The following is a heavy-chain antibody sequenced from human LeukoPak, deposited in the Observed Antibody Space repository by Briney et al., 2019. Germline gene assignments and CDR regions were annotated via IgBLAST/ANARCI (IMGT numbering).Heavy chain of an antibody. CDR3: AKDSRQWLLSDFDY. J-gene: IGHJ4*02. Sequence: GGSLRLSCAASGFTFSSYGMHWVRQAPGKGLEWVAVISYDGSNKYYADSVEGRFTISRDNSKNTLYLQMNSLRAEDTAVYYCAKDSRQWLLSDFDYWGQGTLVTVSS. V-gene: IGHV3-30*18. D-gene: IGHD3-3*01. CDR2: ISYDGSNK. CDR1: GFTFSSYG.